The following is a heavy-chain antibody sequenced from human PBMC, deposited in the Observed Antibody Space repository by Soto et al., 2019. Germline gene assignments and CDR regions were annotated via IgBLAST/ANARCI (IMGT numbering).Heavy chain of an antibody. Sequence: EVQLLGSGGGLVQPGGSLRLSCAASGFTFSSYAMTWVRQAPGKGLEWVSAISGSGTNRYYADSVKGRFTISRDNSKNTLYLHMNSLRAEDTAVYYCAKDRVDYGDYRGLDYRGQGTLVTVSS. CDR2: ISGSGTNR. V-gene: IGHV3-23*01. CDR1: GFTFSSYA. J-gene: IGHJ4*02. D-gene: IGHD4-17*01. CDR3: AKDRVDYGDYRGLDY.